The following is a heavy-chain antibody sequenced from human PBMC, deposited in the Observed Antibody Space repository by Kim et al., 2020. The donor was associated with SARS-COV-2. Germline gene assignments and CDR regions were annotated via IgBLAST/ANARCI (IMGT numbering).Heavy chain of an antibody. J-gene: IGHJ4*02. CDR2: ISSSSSYI. V-gene: IGHV3-21*01. CDR1: GFTFSSYS. CDR3: ARDPTAATGRALFDY. Sequence: GGSLRLSCAASGFTFSSYSMNWVRQAPGKGLEWVSSISSSSSYIYYADSVKGRFTISRDNAKNSLYLQMNSLRAEDTAVYYCARDPTAATGRALFDYWGQGTLVTVSS. D-gene: IGHD6-13*01.